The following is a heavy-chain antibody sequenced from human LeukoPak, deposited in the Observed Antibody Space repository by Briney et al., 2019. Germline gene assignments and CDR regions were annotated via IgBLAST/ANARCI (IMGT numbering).Heavy chain of an antibody. J-gene: IGHJ4*02. CDR3: ARDEPDY. CDR2: IKQDGSVK. Sequence: PGGSLRLSCAASGFTFTDYWMTWVRQAPGKGLEWVANIKQDGSVKYYVDFVKGRFTISRDNAQNSLYLQMNSLRAEDTAVYYCARDEPDYWGQGTLVTVSS. V-gene: IGHV3-7*01. CDR1: GFTFTDYW.